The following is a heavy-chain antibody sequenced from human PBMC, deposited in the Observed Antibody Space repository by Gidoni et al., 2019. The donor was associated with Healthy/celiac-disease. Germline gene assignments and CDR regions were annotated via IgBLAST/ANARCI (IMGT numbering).Heavy chain of an antibody. Sequence: QVTLKESGPVLVKPTETLTLTCTVSGFSLSNARMGVSWIRQPPGKALEWLAHIFSNDEKSYSTSLKSRLTISKDTSKSQVVLTMTNMDPVDTATYYCARIVHDGVRYFDWLPYYYYYMDVWGKGTTVTVSS. J-gene: IGHJ6*03. D-gene: IGHD3-9*01. CDR3: ARIVHDGVRYFDWLPYYYYYMDV. V-gene: IGHV2-26*01. CDR2: IFSNDEK. CDR1: GFSLSNARMG.